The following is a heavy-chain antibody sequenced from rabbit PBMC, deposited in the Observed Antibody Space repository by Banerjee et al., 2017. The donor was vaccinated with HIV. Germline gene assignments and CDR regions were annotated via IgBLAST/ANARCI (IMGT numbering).Heavy chain of an antibody. D-gene: IGHD4-1*01. CDR1: GFSFNNNYV. CDR2: IYVGSGGST. V-gene: IGHV1S45*01. CDR3: ARDLAGVIGWNFNL. J-gene: IGHJ4*01. Sequence: QEQLEESGGDLVKPEGSLTLTCTASGFSFNNNYVMCWVRQAPGKGLEWIACIYVGSGGSTPYATWAKGRFTISKTSSTTVTLEMTSLTAADTASYFCARDLAGVIGWNFNLWGPGTLV.